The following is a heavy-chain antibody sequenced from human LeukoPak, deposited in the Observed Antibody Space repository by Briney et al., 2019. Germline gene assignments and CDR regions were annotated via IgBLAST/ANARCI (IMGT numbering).Heavy chain of an antibody. CDR2: IKQDGTEK. V-gene: IGHV3-7*01. CDR1: GFTFSTYW. J-gene: IGHJ4*02. CDR3: ARDRSYSGYDFDY. Sequence: GGSLRLSCAASGFTFSTYWMSWVRQAPGKGLEWVANIKQDGTEKKYVDSVKGRFTISRDNAKNSLYLQMNSLRAEDTAVYYCARDRSYSGYDFDYWGQGTLVTVSS. D-gene: IGHD5-12*01.